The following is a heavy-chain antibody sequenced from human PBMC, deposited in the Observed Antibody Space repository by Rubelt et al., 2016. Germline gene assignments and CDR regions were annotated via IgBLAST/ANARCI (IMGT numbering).Heavy chain of an antibody. Sequence: GQLQQWGAGLLKPSETLSLTCAVYGGSFSGYYWSWIRQPPGKGLEWIGEINHSGSTNYNPSLKSRVTISVDTSKNQFSLKLSSVTAADTAVYYCAREMAGVGVKSVTGDAFDIWGQGTMVTVSS. J-gene: IGHJ3*02. D-gene: IGHD3-16*01. V-gene: IGHV4-34*01. CDR1: GGSFSGYY. CDR2: INHSGST. CDR3: AREMAGVGVKSVTGDAFDI.